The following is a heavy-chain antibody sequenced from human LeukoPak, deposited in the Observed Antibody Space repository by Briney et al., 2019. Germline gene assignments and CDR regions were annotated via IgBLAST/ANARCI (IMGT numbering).Heavy chain of an antibody. CDR3: ARGYGSGSYSHPINWFDP. Sequence: GESLKISCKGSGYSFTSYWIGWVRQMPGKGLEWMGIIYPDDSDTRYSPSFQGQVTISADKSISAAYLQWSSLKASDTAMYYCARGYGSGSYSHPINWFDPWGQGTLVTVSS. CDR2: IYPDDSDT. D-gene: IGHD3-10*01. CDR1: GYSFTSYW. J-gene: IGHJ5*02. V-gene: IGHV5-51*01.